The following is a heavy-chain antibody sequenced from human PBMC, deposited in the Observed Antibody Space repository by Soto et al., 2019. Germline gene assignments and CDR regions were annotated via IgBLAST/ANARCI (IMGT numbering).Heavy chain of an antibody. CDR2: IIPIFGTA. CDR1: GGTFSGYA. J-gene: IGHJ2*01. D-gene: IGHD6-13*01. CDR3: ARRTREAAGTDWYFDL. Sequence: QVQLVQSGAEVKKPGSSVKVSCKASGGTFSGYAISWVRQAPGQGLEWMGGIIPIFGTANYAQKFQGRVTITADESTSTAYMELSSLRSEDTAVYYCARRTREAAGTDWYFDLWGRGTLVTVSS. V-gene: IGHV1-69*12.